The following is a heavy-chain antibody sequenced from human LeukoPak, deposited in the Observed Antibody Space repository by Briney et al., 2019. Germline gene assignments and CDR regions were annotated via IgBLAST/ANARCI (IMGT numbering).Heavy chain of an antibody. D-gene: IGHD3-22*01. CDR3: ARLSGYSSGHYYSDY. V-gene: IGHV4-61*08. Sequence: SETLSLTCTVSGASVSSSDYYWSWTRQPPGKGLEWIGYIYYRGSTNYNPSLKSRVTISVDTSKNQFSLKLSSVTAADTAVYYCARLSGYSSGHYYSDYWGQGTLVTVSS. J-gene: IGHJ4*02. CDR2: IYYRGST. CDR1: GASVSSSDYY.